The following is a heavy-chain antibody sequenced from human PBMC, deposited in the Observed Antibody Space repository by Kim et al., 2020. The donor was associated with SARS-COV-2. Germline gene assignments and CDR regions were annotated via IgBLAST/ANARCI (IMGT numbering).Heavy chain of an antibody. CDR3: ARGLDCDS. Sequence: GGSLRLSCTASGFPFNSFAIHWVRQAPGKGLEWVALISYDGNHEYYADSVKGRFTISRDNSQNTVALQMNSLRTDDTAVYYCARGLDCDSWGQGTLVTVS. V-gene: IGHV3-30*01. CDR1: GFPFNSFA. J-gene: IGHJ4*02. CDR2: ISYDGNHE.